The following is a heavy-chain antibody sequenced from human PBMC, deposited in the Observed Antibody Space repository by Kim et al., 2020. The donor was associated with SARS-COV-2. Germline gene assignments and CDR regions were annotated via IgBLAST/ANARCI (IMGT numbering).Heavy chain of an antibody. J-gene: IGHJ2*01. Sequence: SETLSLPCTVSGASFSNYWWSWIRKTPGKGLEWIGFFSNTRSTNYNPSLKSPVTLSVYTSTNQTSPHIRSVTAADTADYSCARHGRPEGYF. CDR3: ARHGRPEGYF. CDR1: GASFSNYW. V-gene: IGHV4-59*08. CDR2: FSNTRST.